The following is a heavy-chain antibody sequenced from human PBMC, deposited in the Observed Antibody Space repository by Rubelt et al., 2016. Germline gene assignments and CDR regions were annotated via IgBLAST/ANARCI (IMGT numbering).Heavy chain of an antibody. D-gene: IGHD4-17*01. V-gene: IGHV1-3*01. CDR3: ARFALPAVTTAYYYYALDV. J-gene: IGHJ6*02. Sequence: QVQLVQSGAEVKRPGASVKVSCKASGYPFATYAMHWVRQAPGQRLEWMGWIDAGNGDTKYSINLQGRVAFTRDTSASTAYMGLMSLRSEDSAVYYCARFALPAVTTAYYYYALDVWGQGTTVTVSS. CDR2: IDAGNGDT. CDR1: GYPFATYA.